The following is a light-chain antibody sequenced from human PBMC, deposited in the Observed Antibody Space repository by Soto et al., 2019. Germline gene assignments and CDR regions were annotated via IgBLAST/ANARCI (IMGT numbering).Light chain of an antibody. CDR3: SSYTSSSTYV. Sequence: QSVLTQPASASGSPGQSITISCTGTSSDVGGYDYVSWYQQHPDKAPKLMIYDVTNRPSGVSNRFSGSKSGNTASLTISGLQAEDEADYYCSSYTSSSTYVFGTGTKVTVL. CDR1: SSDVGGYDY. V-gene: IGLV2-14*03. CDR2: DVT. J-gene: IGLJ1*01.